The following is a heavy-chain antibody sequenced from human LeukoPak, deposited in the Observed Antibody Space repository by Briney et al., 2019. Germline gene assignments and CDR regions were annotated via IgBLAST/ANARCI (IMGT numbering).Heavy chain of an antibody. CDR2: IYTSGST. CDR3: ARDLGYIQLWS. D-gene: IGHD5-18*01. V-gene: IGHV4-4*07. Sequence: ASETLSLTCTVSGGSITSYYWSWIRQPAGKGLDWIGRIYTSGSTNYNPSLKSRVTMSVDTSKNQFSLKLSSVTAADTAVYYCARDLGYIQLWSWGQGTLVTVSS. CDR1: GGSITSYY. J-gene: IGHJ5*02.